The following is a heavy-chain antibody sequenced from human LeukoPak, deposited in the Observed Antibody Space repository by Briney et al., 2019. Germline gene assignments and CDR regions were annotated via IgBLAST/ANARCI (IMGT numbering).Heavy chain of an antibody. Sequence: GGSLRLSCAASGFTFSSYEMNWVRQAPVKGLEWVSYISSSGSTIYYADSVKGRFTISRDNAKNSLYLQMNSLRAEDTAVYYCARAMGYSYGRDFAYWGQGTLVTVSS. D-gene: IGHD5-18*01. J-gene: IGHJ4*02. CDR2: ISSSGSTI. CDR1: GFTFSSYE. CDR3: ARAMGYSYGRDFAY. V-gene: IGHV3-48*03.